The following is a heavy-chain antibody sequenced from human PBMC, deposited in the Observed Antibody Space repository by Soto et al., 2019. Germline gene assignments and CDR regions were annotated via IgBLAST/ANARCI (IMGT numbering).Heavy chain of an antibody. CDR2: IYYSGST. V-gene: IGHV4-59*01. J-gene: IGHJ4*02. Sequence: PSETLSLTCTVSGDSISSYYCSWIRQPPGKGLEWIGYIYYSGSTNYNPSLKSRVTISVDTSKNQFSLKLSSVTAADTAVYYCARSRGGYFDYRGQGTLVTVSS. CDR3: ARSRGGYFDY. CDR1: GDSISSYY. D-gene: IGHD3-16*01.